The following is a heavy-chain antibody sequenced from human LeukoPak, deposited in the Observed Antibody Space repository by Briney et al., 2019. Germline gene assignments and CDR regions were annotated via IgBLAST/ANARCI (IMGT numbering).Heavy chain of an antibody. V-gene: IGHV3-7*01. CDR3: VRLRYTYGKNFDC. J-gene: IGHJ4*02. CDR2: IQQDGREK. Sequence: PGGSLRLSCAASGFTVKGYWMSWVRQAPGKGLEWVANIQQDGREKKYVDSVKGRFNNSRDNAKNSLYLQMDSLRAEDTAVYYCVRLRYTYGKNFDCWGQGTLVTVSS. D-gene: IGHD5-18*01. CDR1: GFTVKGYW.